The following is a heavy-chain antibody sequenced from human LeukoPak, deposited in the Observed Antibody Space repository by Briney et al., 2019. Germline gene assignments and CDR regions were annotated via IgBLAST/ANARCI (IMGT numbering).Heavy chain of an antibody. J-gene: IGHJ4*02. CDR3: ARLYCSGTSCSSSFDY. CDR2: IKQDGSAK. D-gene: IGHD2-2*01. Sequence: PGGSLRLSCAASGFTFSTYWMSCVRQAPGKGLEWVANIKQDGSAKYYVDSVKGRFTISRDNTRNSLYLQMNSLRAEDAAVYYCARLYCSGTSCSSSFDYWGQGALVTVSS. CDR1: GFTFSTYW. V-gene: IGHV3-7*04.